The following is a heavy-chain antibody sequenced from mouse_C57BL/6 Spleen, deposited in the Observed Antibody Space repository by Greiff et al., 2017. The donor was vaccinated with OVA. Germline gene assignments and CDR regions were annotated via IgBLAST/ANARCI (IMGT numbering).Heavy chain of an antibody. Sequence: QVQLQQPGAELVKPGASVKMSCKASGYTFTSYWITWVKPRPGQGLEWIGDIYPGSGSTNYNEKFKSKATLTVDTSSSTAYMQLSSLTSEDSAVYYCARRPTGTRYFDVWGTGTTVTVSS. CDR3: ARRPTGTRYFDV. V-gene: IGHV1-55*01. CDR1: GYTFTSYW. J-gene: IGHJ1*03. CDR2: IYPGSGST. D-gene: IGHD4-1*01.